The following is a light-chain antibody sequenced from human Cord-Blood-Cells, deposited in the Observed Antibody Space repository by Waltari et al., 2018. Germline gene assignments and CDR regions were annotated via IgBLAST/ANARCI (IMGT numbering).Light chain of an antibody. CDR2: DAS. J-gene: IGKJ1*01. CDR1: QIISSW. CDR3: QQYNSYSLT. Sequence: DIQLTPSPFTLSASVGDRVTTTCRARQIISSWLTWYQQKPGKAPKLLIYDASSLESGVPARFSGSGSGTEFTLTISSLQPDDFATYYCQQYNSYSLTFGQGTKVEIK. V-gene: IGKV1-5*01.